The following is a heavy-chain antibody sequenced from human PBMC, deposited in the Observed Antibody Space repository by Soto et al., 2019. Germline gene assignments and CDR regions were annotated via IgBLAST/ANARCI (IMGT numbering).Heavy chain of an antibody. D-gene: IGHD4-4*01. V-gene: IGHV1-69*02. CDR3: ARQNDAYSPFDY. CDR2: IIPILGIA. Sequence: QVQLAQSGSEVKKPGSSVKVSCKASGGTFRSYIISWVRQAPGQGLEWMGMIIPILGIANYAQKFQGRVTITADKSTSTAYMELSSLRSEDTAVYYCARQNDAYSPFDYWGQGSLVTVSS. CDR1: GGTFRSYI. J-gene: IGHJ4*02.